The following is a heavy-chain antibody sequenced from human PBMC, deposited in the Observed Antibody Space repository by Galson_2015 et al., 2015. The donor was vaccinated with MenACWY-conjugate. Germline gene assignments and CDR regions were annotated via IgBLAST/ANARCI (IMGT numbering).Heavy chain of an antibody. Sequence: SLRLSCAASGFTFSSYTMTWVRQAPGQGLEWVAVISYHGTNKYYADSVKGRFSISRDSSNDMLSLQMNSLTPEDTAVYYCGRDRYFYGSGSSSVDSWGQGTLVTVSS. CDR3: GRDRYFYGSGSSSVDS. D-gene: IGHD3-10*01. V-gene: IGHV3-30*03. J-gene: IGHJ4*02. CDR2: ISYHGTNK. CDR1: GFTFSSYT.